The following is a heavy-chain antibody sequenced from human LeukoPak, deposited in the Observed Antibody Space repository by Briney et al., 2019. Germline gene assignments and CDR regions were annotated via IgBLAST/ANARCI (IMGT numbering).Heavy chain of an antibody. Sequence: SETLSLTCTVSGGSITNYYWSWIRQPPGKGLEWIEYIYYSGSTNYNPSLKSRVTISVDTSKNQFSLKLGSVTAPDTAVYYCASTSIAVAGTGWVYWGQGTLVTVSS. CDR1: GGSITNYY. J-gene: IGHJ4*02. V-gene: IGHV4-59*01. CDR3: ASTSIAVAGTGWVY. D-gene: IGHD6-19*01. CDR2: IYYSGST.